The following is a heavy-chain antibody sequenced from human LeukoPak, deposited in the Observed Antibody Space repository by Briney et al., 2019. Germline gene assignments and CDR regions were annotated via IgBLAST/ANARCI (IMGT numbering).Heavy chain of an antibody. CDR3: AKSVGTMVRGVIDYYYMDV. J-gene: IGHJ6*03. CDR1: GFTFSIYA. V-gene: IGHV3-23*01. D-gene: IGHD3-10*01. Sequence: GSLRLSCAASGFTFSIYAMSWVRPAPGTGLDWGSAISGSGGSTYYAESVKGRFIISRDTSKNTLYLQMNSLRAEDTAVYYCAKSVGTMVRGVIDYYYMDVWGKGTTVTISS. CDR2: ISGSGGST.